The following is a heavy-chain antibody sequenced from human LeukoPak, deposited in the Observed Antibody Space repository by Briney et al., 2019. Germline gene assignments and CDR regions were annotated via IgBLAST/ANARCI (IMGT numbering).Heavy chain of an antibody. D-gene: IGHD2-15*01. CDR2: ISGSGGST. CDR3: ARAPVTSCRGAFCYPFDY. V-gene: IGHV3-23*01. CDR1: GFTFSTYG. J-gene: IGHJ4*02. Sequence: GGSLRLSCVASGFTFSTYGMSWVRQAPGKWLEWVSAISGSGGSTYYADSVKGRFTISRDNSKNTLYLQMNRLRVEDAAVYYCARAPVTSCRGAFCYPFDYWGQGTLVTVSS.